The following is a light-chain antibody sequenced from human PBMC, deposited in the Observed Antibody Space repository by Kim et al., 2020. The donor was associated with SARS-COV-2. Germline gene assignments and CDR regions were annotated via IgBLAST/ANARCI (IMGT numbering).Light chain of an antibody. Sequence: ASVGDRVTIPCQASRDISNNLNWYQQKPGKAPKVLIYDASNVHTGVSSRFSGSGSGTDFTFTITSLQPEDVATYYCQQFDNLSLTFGGGTKVDIK. CDR2: DAS. CDR3: QQFDNLSLT. CDR1: RDISNN. J-gene: IGKJ4*01. V-gene: IGKV1-33*01.